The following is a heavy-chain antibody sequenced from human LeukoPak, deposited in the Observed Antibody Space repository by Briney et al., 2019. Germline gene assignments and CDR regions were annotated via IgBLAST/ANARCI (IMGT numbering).Heavy chain of an antibody. CDR1: GGSFSGYY. Sequence: SETLSLTSAVHGGSFSGYYGNWMRQPPGKSLEWIGEINHNGHTNYNPSLNSRVTISVDTSKNQFSLKLSSVTAADTAVYYCARGQWLGILTYWGQGTLVTVSS. J-gene: IGHJ4*02. V-gene: IGHV4-34*01. CDR3: ARGQWLGILTY. CDR2: INHNGHT. D-gene: IGHD3-9*01.